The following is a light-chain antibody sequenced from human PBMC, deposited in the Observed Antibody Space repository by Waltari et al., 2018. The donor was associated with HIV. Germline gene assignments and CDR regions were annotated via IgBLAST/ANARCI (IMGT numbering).Light chain of an antibody. V-gene: IGLV2-14*01. J-gene: IGLJ1*01. CDR1: NFDVGAYEY. CDR3: TSYTVTNTYV. Sequence: QSALTQPASVSGSPGQSITISCAGTNFDVGAYEYVSLFQQHPGKAPKLLISEVSARPPGVSERFSGSKSGNTASLTISGLQAEDEADYYCTSYTVTNTYVFGTGTKVAVL. CDR2: EVS.